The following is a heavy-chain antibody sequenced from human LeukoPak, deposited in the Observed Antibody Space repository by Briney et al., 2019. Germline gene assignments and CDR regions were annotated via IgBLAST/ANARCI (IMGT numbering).Heavy chain of an antibody. CDR1: GFIFDDYA. V-gene: IGHV3-9*01. D-gene: IGHD2-15*01. CDR2: ISWNSGSL. J-gene: IGHJ4*02. Sequence: PGRSLRLSCAASGFIFDDYAMHWVRQAPGKGLEWVSGISWNSGSLAYADSVKGRFTISRDNSKNTLYLQMNSLRAEDTAVYYYARGPYCSGGSCYSKHFDYWGQGTLVTVSS. CDR3: ARGPYCSGGSCYSKHFDY.